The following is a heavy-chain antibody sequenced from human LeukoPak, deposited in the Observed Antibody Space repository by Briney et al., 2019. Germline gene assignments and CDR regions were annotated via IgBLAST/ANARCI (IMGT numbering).Heavy chain of an antibody. Sequence: GGSLRLSCAASGFTFSSYGMHWVRQAAGKGLEWVAVISYDGSNKFYADSVKGRFTISRDNSKNTLYLQMNSLRAEDTAVYYCAKEGGSGSYYNEFEVDYWGQGTLVTVSS. CDR1: GFTFSSYG. D-gene: IGHD3-10*01. J-gene: IGHJ4*02. CDR3: AKEGGSGSYYNEFEVDY. CDR2: ISYDGSNK. V-gene: IGHV3-30*18.